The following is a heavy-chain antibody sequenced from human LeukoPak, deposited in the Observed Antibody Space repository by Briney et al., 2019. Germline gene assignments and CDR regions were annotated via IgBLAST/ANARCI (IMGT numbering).Heavy chain of an antibody. Sequence: ASVKVSCKASGYTFTSYGISWVRQAPGQGLEWMGWISAYNGNTNYAQKLQGRVTMTTDTSTSTAYMELRSLRSDDTAVYYCARGVYCSSTSCYFWGSSSRYYFDYWGQGTLVTVSS. J-gene: IGHJ4*02. CDR2: ISAYNGNT. D-gene: IGHD2-2*01. V-gene: IGHV1-18*01. CDR1: GYTFTSYG. CDR3: ARGVYCSSTSCYFWGSSSRYYFDY.